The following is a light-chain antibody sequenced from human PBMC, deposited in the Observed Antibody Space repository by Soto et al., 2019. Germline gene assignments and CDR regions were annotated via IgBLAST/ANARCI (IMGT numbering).Light chain of an antibody. CDR1: SSDVGAYHH. Sequence: QSVLTQPASVSGSPGQSITISCTGTSSDVGAYHHVSWYQQHPGKAPKLMIYDVNMRPSGVSNRFSGSKSGNTASLTISGLQAEDEADYYCSSYASSTSVVFGGGTKVTVL. J-gene: IGLJ2*01. CDR3: SSYASSTSVV. CDR2: DVN. V-gene: IGLV2-14*01.